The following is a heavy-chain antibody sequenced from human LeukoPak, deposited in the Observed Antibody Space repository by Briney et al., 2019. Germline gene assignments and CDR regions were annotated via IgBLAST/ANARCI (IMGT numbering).Heavy chain of an antibody. D-gene: IGHD4-17*01. V-gene: IGHV4-39*01. Sequence: SETLSLTCTVSGGSISSSSYYWGWIRQPPGKGLEWIGSIYYSGSTYYNPSLKSRVTISVDTSKNQFSLKLSSVTAADTAVYYCARQGGTMTTVTKSGAYNWFDPWGQGTLVTVSS. CDR3: ARQGGTMTTVTKSGAYNWFDP. CDR1: GGSISSSSYY. CDR2: IYYSGST. J-gene: IGHJ5*02.